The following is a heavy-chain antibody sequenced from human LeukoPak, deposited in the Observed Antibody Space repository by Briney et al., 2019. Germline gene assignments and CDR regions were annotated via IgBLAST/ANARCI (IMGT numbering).Heavy chain of an antibody. CDR3: AREGKVGTTNPWFDS. D-gene: IGHD1-26*01. Sequence: ASVKVSCKASGYTFTTYGISWVRQAPGQGLEWMGWISAYNGNTNYAQNFQGRLTMTTGTSTSTAYMELRSLRSDDTAVYYCAREGKVGTTNPWFDSWGQGTLVTVSS. V-gene: IGHV1-18*01. CDR1: GYTFTTYG. CDR2: ISAYNGNT. J-gene: IGHJ5*01.